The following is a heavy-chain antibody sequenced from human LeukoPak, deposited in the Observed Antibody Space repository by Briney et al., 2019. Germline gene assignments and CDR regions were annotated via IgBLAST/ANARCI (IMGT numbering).Heavy chain of an antibody. CDR2: INHSGST. CDR1: GGSLSGYY. J-gene: IGHJ6*02. CDR3: GSLGTTLGNYYYYGMDV. V-gene: IGHV4-34*01. Sequence: SETLSLTCAVYGGSLSGYYWSWMREPPGRGLEWIGEINHSGSTNYNPSLKSRVTISVDTSKNQFSLKLSSVTAADTAVYYCGSLGTTLGNYYYYGMDVWGQGTTVTVSS. D-gene: IGHD1-7*01.